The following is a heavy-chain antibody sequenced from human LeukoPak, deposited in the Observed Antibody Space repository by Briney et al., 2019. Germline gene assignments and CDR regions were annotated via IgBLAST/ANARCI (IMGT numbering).Heavy chain of an antibody. D-gene: IGHD3-22*01. V-gene: IGHV4-59*08. CDR2: IYYSGSD. J-gene: IGHJ3*02. CDR1: GHSINSYY. Sequence: PSETLSLTCTVSGHSINSYYWRWIRQPPGKGLEWIGYIYYSGSDNYNPSLKSRVTISVDTSKNQFSLRLSSVTAADTAVYYCARGTHGNYASGAFDIWGQGTMVTVSS. CDR3: ARGTHGNYASGAFDI.